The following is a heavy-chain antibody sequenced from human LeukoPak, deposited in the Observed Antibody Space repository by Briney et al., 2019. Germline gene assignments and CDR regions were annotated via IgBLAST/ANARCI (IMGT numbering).Heavy chain of an antibody. V-gene: IGHV3-7*04. Sequence: GVSLRLSCAASGFTFYTYWMSWVRHSPGKGGEWVANKKQDGSEKDYVDSVKGRFTISRDNAKNSLYLQENSLRAEDTGVYYCARGDSQSKYRQFDSWGQGSLVTVSS. D-gene: IGHD3-16*02. CDR1: GFTFYTYW. J-gene: IGHJ4*02. CDR3: ARGDSQSKYRQFDS. CDR2: KKQDGSEK.